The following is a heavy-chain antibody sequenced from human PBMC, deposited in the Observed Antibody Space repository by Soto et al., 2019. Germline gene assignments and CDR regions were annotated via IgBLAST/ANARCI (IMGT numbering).Heavy chain of an antibody. J-gene: IGHJ4*02. Sequence: QITLKEPGPTLVKPTETLTLTCSFSGFSLSTSQVGVGWIRQPPGEALEWLGHVYWNDAKYYSLSLKSRLTTTKVTSARQVVLKMTNMAPVHTATYYCAHLNTRGFFFAHGGQGALVTVSS. CDR2: VYWNDAK. CDR3: AHLNTRGFFFAH. CDR1: GFSLSTSQVG. V-gene: IGHV2-5*01.